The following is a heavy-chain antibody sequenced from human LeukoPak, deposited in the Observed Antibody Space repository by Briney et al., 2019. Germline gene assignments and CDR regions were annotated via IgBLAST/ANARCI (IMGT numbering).Heavy chain of an antibody. CDR1: GFTFSSYW. V-gene: IGHV3-7*01. J-gene: IGHJ6*03. D-gene: IGHD6-13*01. CDR2: IKQDGSEK. CDR3: ARVPPMYSSSWYAPYYYYMDV. Sequence: GWSLRLSCAASGFTFSSYWMSWVRQAPGKGLEWVANIKQDGSEKYYVDSVKGRFTISRDNAKNSLYLQMNSLRAEDTAVYYCARVPPMYSSSWYAPYYYYMDVWGKGTTVTVSS.